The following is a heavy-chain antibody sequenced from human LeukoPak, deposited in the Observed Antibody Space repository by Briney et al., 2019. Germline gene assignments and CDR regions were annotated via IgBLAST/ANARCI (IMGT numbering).Heavy chain of an antibody. CDR2: ISYDGSNK. CDR1: GFTFSSYG. D-gene: IGHD2-2*01. J-gene: IGHJ4*02. Sequence: GGSLRLSCAASGFTFSSYGMHWVRQAPGKGLEWVAVISYDGSNKYYADSVKGRFTISRDNSKNTLYLQMNSLRAEDTAVYYCAKAVSVVVVPAATGYWGQGTLVTVSS. V-gene: IGHV3-30*18. CDR3: AKAVSVVVVPAATGY.